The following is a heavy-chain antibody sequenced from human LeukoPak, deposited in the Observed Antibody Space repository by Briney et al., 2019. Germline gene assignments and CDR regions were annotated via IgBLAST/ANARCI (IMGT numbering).Heavy chain of an antibody. D-gene: IGHD3-16*01. Sequence: GGSLRLSCAASGFTFSNYWMHWVRQAPGKGLVWVSRINSDGINTSYADSVKGRFTISRDNAKNTLYLQMNSLRAEGTAVYYCARLRWGGLYYFDSWGQGTLVTVSS. J-gene: IGHJ4*02. CDR2: INSDGINT. CDR1: GFTFSNYW. CDR3: ARLRWGGLYYFDS. V-gene: IGHV3-74*01.